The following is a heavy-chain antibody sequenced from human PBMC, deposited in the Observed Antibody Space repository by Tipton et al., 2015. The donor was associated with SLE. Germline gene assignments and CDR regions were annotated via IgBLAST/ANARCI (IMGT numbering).Heavy chain of an antibody. CDR3: ARLISAYDCNFDY. J-gene: IGHJ4*02. Sequence: LRLSCTVSGGSISSYYWSWIRQPPGKGLEWIGRIYYIGSTSYNPSLKSRVTISVDTSKNQFSLKLSSVTAADTALYYCARLISAYDCNFDYWGQGTLVTVSS. CDR1: GGSISSYY. CDR2: IYYIGST. D-gene: IGHD5-12*01. V-gene: IGHV4-59*12.